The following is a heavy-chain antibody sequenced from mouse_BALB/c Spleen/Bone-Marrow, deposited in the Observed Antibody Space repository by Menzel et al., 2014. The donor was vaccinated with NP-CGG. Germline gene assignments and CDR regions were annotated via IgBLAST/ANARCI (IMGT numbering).Heavy chain of an antibody. CDR2: IDPENGDT. J-gene: IGHJ4*01. V-gene: IGHV14-4*02. Sequence: VQLQQSGAELVRSGASVKLSCTASGSNIKDYYMHWVKQRPEQGLEWIGWIDPENGDTEYAPKFQGKATMTADTSSNTAYLQLSSLTSEDTAVYYSNAREAMDYWGQGTSVTVSS. CDR1: GSNIKDYY. CDR3: NAREAMDY.